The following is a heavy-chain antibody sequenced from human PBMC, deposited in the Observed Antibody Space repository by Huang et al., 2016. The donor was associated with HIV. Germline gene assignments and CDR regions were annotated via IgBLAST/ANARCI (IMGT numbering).Heavy chain of an antibody. Sequence: QVQLVQSGAEVKKFVASVKVSCKASGYTFTSYDINWVRQATGQGLEWLGWMNPNSGNTGYAQKFQGRVSMTRNTSISTADIELSSLRAEDTAVFYCARSPEPAGDRGPQDAFDFWGQGTMVTVSS. J-gene: IGHJ3*01. CDR3: ARSPEPAGDRGPQDAFDF. CDR2: MNPNSGNT. D-gene: IGHD6-25*01. V-gene: IGHV1-8*02. CDR1: GYTFTSYD.